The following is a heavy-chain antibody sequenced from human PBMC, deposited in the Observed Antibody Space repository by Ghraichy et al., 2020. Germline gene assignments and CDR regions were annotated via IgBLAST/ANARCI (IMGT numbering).Heavy chain of an antibody. Sequence: GESLNISCAASGFTFSSYAMSWVRQAPGKGLEWVSAISGSGGSTYYADSVKGRFTISRDNSKNTLYLQMNSLRAEDTAVYYCAKVGYYDSSGYYWVELDAFDIWGQGTMVTVSS. J-gene: IGHJ3*02. D-gene: IGHD3-22*01. CDR3: AKVGYYDSSGYYWVELDAFDI. CDR1: GFTFSSYA. CDR2: ISGSGGST. V-gene: IGHV3-23*01.